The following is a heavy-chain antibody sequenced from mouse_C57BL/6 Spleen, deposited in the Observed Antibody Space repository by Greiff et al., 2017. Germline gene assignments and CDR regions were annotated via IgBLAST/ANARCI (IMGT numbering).Heavy chain of an antibody. D-gene: IGHD2-1*01. CDR2: INPNNGGT. CDR1: GYTFTDYN. Sequence: VQLQQSGPELVKPGASVKIPCKASGYTFTDYNMDWVKQSHGKSLEWIGDINPNNGGTIYNQKFKGKATLTVDKSSSTAYMQLRSLTSEDTAVYYFARWVIYYYQAWFAFWGQGTLVTVAA. J-gene: IGHJ3*01. V-gene: IGHV1-18*01. CDR3: ARWVIYYYQAWFAF.